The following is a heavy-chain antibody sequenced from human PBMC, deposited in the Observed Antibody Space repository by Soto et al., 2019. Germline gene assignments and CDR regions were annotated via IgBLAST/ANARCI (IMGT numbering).Heavy chain of an antibody. D-gene: IGHD6-6*01. CDR1: GGTFSSYA. V-gene: IGHV1-69*13. CDR2: IIPIFGTA. J-gene: IGHJ6*02. CDR3: ARDRRIAARPAYYYYGMDV. Sequence: SVKVSCKASGGTFSSYAISWVRQAPGQGLEWMGGIIPIFGTANYTQKFQGRVTITADESTSTAYMELSSLRSEDTAVYYCARDRRIAARPAYYYYGMDVWGQGTTVTVSS.